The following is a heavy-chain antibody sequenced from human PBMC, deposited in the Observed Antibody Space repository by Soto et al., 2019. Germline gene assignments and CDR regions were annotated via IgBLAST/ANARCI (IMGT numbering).Heavy chain of an antibody. V-gene: IGHV3-23*01. CDR2: ISGSGGST. Sequence: GGSPRLSCAASGLTFCSYAMSWVRQAPGKGLEWVSAISGSGGSTYYADSVKGRFTISRDNSKNTLYLQMNSLRAEDTAVYYCAKDEVATIIWYYYYMDVWGKGTTVTVSS. CDR3: AKDEVATIIWYYYYMDV. J-gene: IGHJ6*03. D-gene: IGHD5-12*01. CDR1: GLTFCSYA.